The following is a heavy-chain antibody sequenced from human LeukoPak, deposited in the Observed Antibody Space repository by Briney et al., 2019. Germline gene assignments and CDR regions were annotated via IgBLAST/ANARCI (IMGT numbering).Heavy chain of an antibody. CDR3: AREPGYCSGGSCYSGYGMDV. D-gene: IGHD2-15*01. V-gene: IGHV4-31*03. Sequence: SETLSLTCTVSGGSISRGGYYWSWIRQHPGKGLEWIGYIYYSGSTYYNPSLKSRVTISVDTSKNQFSLKLSSVTAADTAVYYCAREPGYCSGGSCYSGYGMDVWGQGTTVTVSS. J-gene: IGHJ6*02. CDR1: GGSISRGGYY. CDR2: IYYSGST.